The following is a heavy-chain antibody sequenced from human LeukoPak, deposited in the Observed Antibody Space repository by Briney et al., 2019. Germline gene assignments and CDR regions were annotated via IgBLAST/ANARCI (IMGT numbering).Heavy chain of an antibody. D-gene: IGHD3-3*01. J-gene: IGHJ5*02. Sequence: ASVKVSCKASGYTFTKYYMNWVRQAPGQGLEWMGIMHATGGSTNYAQKFQGRVTLTRDTSTGTFYMELSSLTSEDTAVYYCARHDFDLPMIYSFFVHWGQGTLVTVSS. V-gene: IGHV1-46*01. CDR3: ARHDFDLPMIYSFFVH. CDR1: GYTFTKYY. CDR2: MHATGGST.